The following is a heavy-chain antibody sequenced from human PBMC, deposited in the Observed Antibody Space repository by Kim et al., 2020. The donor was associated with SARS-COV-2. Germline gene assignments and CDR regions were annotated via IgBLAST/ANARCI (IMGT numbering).Heavy chain of an antibody. CDR1: GYTLTELS. D-gene: IGHD6-13*01. V-gene: IGHV1-24*01. CDR3: ATDPSIAATGKPYYYGMDV. CDR2: FDPEDGET. Sequence: ASVKVSCKVSGYTLTELSMHWVRQAPGKGLEWMGGFDPEDGETIYAQKFQGRVTMTEDTSTDTAYMELSSLRSEDTAVYYCATDPSIAATGKPYYYGMDVWGQGTTVTVSS. J-gene: IGHJ6*02.